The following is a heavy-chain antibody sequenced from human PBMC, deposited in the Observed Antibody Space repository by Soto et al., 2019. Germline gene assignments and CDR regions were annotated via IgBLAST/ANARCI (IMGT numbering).Heavy chain of an antibody. V-gene: IGHV4-31*03. CDR2: IYSSGST. D-gene: IGHD1-26*01. Sequence: QVQLQESGPGLVKPSQTLSLTCTVSGGSISSGGYYWSWIRQHPGKGLEWIGYIYSSGSTCYNPSLKSRVTISGDTSKDQFSLKLSSGTAADTAVYCCAGVVGSYPKYYFDYWGQGTLVTVSS. J-gene: IGHJ4*02. CDR1: GGSISSGGYY. CDR3: AGVVGSYPKYYFDY.